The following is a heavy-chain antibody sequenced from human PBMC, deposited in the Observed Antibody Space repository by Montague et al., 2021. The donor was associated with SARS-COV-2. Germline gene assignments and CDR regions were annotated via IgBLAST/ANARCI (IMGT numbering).Heavy chain of an antibody. J-gene: IGHJ4*02. CDR3: ARDGDEGYFFEY. Sequence: TLSLTCTVSGASISSGSYYWNWIRQHPGKGLKWIGYIHYSGSTYYTPSLQSRVAISVDTSKNEFSLKMTSVTAAATAVYYCARDGDEGYFFEYWGQGLLVTVSS. CDR2: IHYSGST. D-gene: IGHD2/OR15-2a*01. V-gene: IGHV4-31*03. CDR1: GASISSGSYY.